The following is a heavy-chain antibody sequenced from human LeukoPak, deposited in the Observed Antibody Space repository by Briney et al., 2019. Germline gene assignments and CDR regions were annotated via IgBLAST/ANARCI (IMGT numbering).Heavy chain of an antibody. V-gene: IGHV4-34*01. CDR3: ARDCSSSSCYLDY. J-gene: IGHJ4*02. CDR2: INHSGNT. CDR1: GGSFSGYY. D-gene: IGHD2-2*01. Sequence: SETLSFTCAVYGGSFSGYYWSWVRQPPGKGLEWIGEINHSGNTNYNPSLKSRVTISIDTSKNQFSLKLTSVTAADTAVYYCARDCSSSSCYLDYWSQGTLVTVSS.